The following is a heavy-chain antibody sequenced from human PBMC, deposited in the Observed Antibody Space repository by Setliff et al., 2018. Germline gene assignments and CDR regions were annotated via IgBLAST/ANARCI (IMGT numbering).Heavy chain of an antibody. Sequence: SETLSLTCTVSGGFINSGSYYWSWIRQSAGKGLEWIGYIYTSGSTNYNPSLKSRVTISLDTSKNQFSLKLSSVTAADAAVYYCARGSYYDSSGYSPDFFDYWGQGTLVTVSS. J-gene: IGHJ4*02. V-gene: IGHV4-61*09. CDR2: IYTSGST. CDR1: GGFINSGSYY. D-gene: IGHD3-22*01. CDR3: ARGSYYDSSGYSPDFFDY.